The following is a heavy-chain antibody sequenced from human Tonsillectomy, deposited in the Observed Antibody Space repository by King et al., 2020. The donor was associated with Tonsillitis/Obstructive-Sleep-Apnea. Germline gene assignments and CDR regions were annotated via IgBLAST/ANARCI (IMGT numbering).Heavy chain of an antibody. V-gene: IGHV3-13*01. CDR3: TRGATPDNWFDS. CDR1: GFTLSTFD. J-gene: IGHJ5*01. CDR2: IGVFGDT. Sequence: VQLVESGGGLIQPGGSLRLSCAASGFTLSTFDMHWVRQVTGKGLEWVSSIGVFGDTYYPGSVRGRFSISRENAKNSLFLQMDSLRDGDTAVYYCTRGATPDNWFDSWGQGILVTVSS.